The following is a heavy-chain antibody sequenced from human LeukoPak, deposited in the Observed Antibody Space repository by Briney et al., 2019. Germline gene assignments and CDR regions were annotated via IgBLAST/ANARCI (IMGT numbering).Heavy chain of an antibody. J-gene: IGHJ4*02. Sequence: GGSLRLSCEASGSRFIFSNAWVTWVRQAPGKGLEWIGRIRSEPDGGTTDYAAAVKGRFTISRDDSKSALHLHMNSLKTDDTAVYFCTTDVGGDSVAWDFDYWGQGTLVTVSS. CDR2: IRSEPDGGTT. CDR1: GSRFIFSNAW. CDR3: TTDVGGDSVAWDFDY. V-gene: IGHV3-15*01. D-gene: IGHD4-23*01.